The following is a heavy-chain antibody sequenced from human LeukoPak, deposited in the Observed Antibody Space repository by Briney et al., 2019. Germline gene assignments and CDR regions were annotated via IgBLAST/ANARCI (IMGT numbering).Heavy chain of an antibody. D-gene: IGHD3-16*01. J-gene: IGHJ4*02. Sequence: ASVKVSCKAAGGPFSSYAISWVRQAPGQGLEWMGRIIPIFGIANYAQRFQGRVTITADKSTSTAYMELSSLRSEDTAVYYCATPSGGSRRYFDYWGQGTLVTVSS. CDR1: GGPFSSYA. CDR2: IIPIFGIA. CDR3: ATPSGGSRRYFDY. V-gene: IGHV1-69*04.